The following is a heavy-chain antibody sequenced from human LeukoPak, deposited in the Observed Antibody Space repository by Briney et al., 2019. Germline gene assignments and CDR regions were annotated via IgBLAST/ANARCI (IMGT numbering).Heavy chain of an antibody. J-gene: IGHJ4*02. V-gene: IGHV3-73*01. CDR1: GFTFSGSA. D-gene: IGHD6-13*01. Sequence: GGSLRLSCAASGFTFSGSAMHWVRQASGKGLEWVGRIRSKANSYATAYAASVKGRFTISRDDSKNTAYLQMNSLKTEDTAVYYCTSRIAAAGGLGYWGQGTLVTVSS. CDR3: TSRIAAAGGLGY. CDR2: IRSKANSYAT.